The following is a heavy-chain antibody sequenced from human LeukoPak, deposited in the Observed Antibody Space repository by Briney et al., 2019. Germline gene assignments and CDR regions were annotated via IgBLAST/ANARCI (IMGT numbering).Heavy chain of an antibody. D-gene: IGHD3-9*01. CDR1: GFTFSSDA. CDR3: ANRGVIDFLTGYYYYFDY. V-gene: IGHV3-23*01. Sequence: PGGSLRLSCAASGFTFSSDAMSWVRQAPGKGLEWVSTISGSGGSTYYADSVKGRFTISRDNSKNTLYLQMNSLRPEDTAVYFCANRGVIDFLTGYYYYFDYWGQGTLVIVSS. J-gene: IGHJ4*02. CDR2: ISGSGGST.